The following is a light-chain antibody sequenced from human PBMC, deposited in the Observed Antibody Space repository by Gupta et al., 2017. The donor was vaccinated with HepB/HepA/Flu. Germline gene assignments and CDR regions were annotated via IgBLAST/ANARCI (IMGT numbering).Light chain of an antibody. CDR2: GAY. CDR1: QSVSSNY. Sequence: LTQSPGTMSLSPGESATLSCRFSQSVSSNYLAWYQQKPGQAPWLLIYGAYSRATRIPDRFSGSGSGTDFTLTISRLEPEDFAVYYCKQYCSAPLTFGQGTRLEIK. V-gene: IGKV3-20*01. CDR3: KQYCSAPLT. J-gene: IGKJ5*01.